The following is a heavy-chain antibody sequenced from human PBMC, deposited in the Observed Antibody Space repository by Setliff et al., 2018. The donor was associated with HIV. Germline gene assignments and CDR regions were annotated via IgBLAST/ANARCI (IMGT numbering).Heavy chain of an antibody. D-gene: IGHD4-17*01. CDR3: AKDGYSDYLNSYFDY. J-gene: IGHJ4*02. Sequence: GESLKISCAVSGFTFSTYDMHWVRQAPGKGPEWVAGISYDGSNKYYLDSLKGRFTVSRDNSKDTLYLQMNSLRAEDTAVYYCAKDGYSDYLNSYFDYWGQGTLVTVSS. V-gene: IGHV3-30*18. CDR2: ISYDGSNK. CDR1: GFTFSTYD.